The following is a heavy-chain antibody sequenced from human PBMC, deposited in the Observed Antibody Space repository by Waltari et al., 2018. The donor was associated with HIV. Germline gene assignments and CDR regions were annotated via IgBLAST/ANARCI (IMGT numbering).Heavy chain of an antibody. CDR1: GFTFSSYW. CDR2: IKQDGSEK. J-gene: IGHJ4*02. D-gene: IGHD1-26*01. CDR3: ARGGWELRTRFDY. V-gene: IGHV3-7*01. Sequence: EVQLVESGGGLVQPGGSLRLSCAASGFTFSSYWMRWVRQAPGKGLEWVANIKQDGSEKYYVDSVKGRFTISRDNAKNSLYLQMNSLRAEDTAVYYCARGGWELRTRFDYWGQGTLVTVSS.